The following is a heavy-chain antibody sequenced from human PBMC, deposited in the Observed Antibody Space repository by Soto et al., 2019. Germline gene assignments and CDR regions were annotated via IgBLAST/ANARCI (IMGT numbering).Heavy chain of an antibody. CDR2: TYYRSKWYN. J-gene: IGHJ5*02. D-gene: IGHD1-1*01. V-gene: IGHV6-1*01. CDR1: GDSVSSNSAA. Sequence: SQTLSLTCAISGDSVSSNSAAWNWIRQSPSRGLEWLGRTYYRSKWYNDYAVSVKSRITINPDTSKNQFSLQLNSVTPEDTAVYYCAGGTGTTGTTARNWFDPWAREPWSPSPQ. CDR3: AGGTGTTGTTARNWFDP.